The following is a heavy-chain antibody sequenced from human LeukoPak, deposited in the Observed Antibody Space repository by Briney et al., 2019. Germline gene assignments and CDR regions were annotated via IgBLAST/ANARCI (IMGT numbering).Heavy chain of an antibody. CDR1: GYTFTGYY. Sequence: ASVKVSCKASGYTFTGYYMHWVRQAPGQGLEWMGRINPNSGGTNYAQKFQGRVTMTRDTSISTAYMELSRLRSDDTAVYYCARALATVTTWGLDHWGQGTLVTVSS. D-gene: IGHD4-17*01. J-gene: IGHJ4*02. CDR2: INPNSGGT. V-gene: IGHV1-2*06. CDR3: ARALATVTTWGLDH.